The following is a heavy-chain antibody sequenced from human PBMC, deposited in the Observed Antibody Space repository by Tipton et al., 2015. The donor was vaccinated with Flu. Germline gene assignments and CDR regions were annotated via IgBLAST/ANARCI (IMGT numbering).Heavy chain of an antibody. D-gene: IGHD3-9*01. CDR1: GGSISSGGYY. Sequence: TLSLTCTVSGGSISSGGYYWSWIRQHPGKGLEWIGYIYYSGITYYNPSLKSRVTISVDTSKNQFSLKLSSVTAADTAVYYCAKILTGLHPVDGWGQGTTVTGSS. CDR2: IYYSGIT. V-gene: IGHV4-31*03. J-gene: IGHJ6*02. CDR3: AKILTGLHPVDG.